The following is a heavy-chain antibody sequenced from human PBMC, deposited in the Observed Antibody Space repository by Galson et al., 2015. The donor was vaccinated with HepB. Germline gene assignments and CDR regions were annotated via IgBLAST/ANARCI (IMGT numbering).Heavy chain of an antibody. CDR3: ATEGRVPMKYDFWSGYFNWFDP. J-gene: IGHJ5*02. D-gene: IGHD3-3*01. CDR1: GYTLTELS. CDR2: FDPEDGET. Sequence: SVKVSCKVSGYTLTELSMHWVRQAPGKGLEWMGGFDPEDGETIYAQKFQGRVTMTEDTSTDTAYMELSSLRSEDTAVYYCATEGRVPMKYDFWSGYFNWFDPWGQGTLVTVSS. V-gene: IGHV1-24*01.